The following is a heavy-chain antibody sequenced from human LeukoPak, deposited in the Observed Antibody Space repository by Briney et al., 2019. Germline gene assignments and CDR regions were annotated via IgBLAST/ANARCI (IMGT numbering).Heavy chain of an antibody. CDR3: ATTTTYYDFWSGFYFDH. CDR1: GFTFSSYS. J-gene: IGHJ4*02. CDR2: ISGSGGNT. V-gene: IGHV3-23*01. D-gene: IGHD3-3*01. Sequence: GGSLRLSCAASGFTFSSYSMNWVRQVSGKGLEWVSGISGSGGNTHYPDSVKDRITISRDDSKNTLYLQMSSLRAEDTAVYYCATTTTYYDFWSGFYFDHWGQGTLVTVSS.